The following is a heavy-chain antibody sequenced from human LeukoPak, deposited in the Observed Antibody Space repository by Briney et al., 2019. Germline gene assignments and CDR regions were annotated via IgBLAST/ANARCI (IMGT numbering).Heavy chain of an antibody. D-gene: IGHD1-26*01. CDR2: IIPIFGTA. J-gene: IGHJ4*02. Sequence: GSSVKVSCKASGGTFSSYAISWVRQAPGQGLEWMGGIIPIFGTANYAQKFQGRVTITTDESTSTAYMELSSLRSEDTAVYYCARDPESHQWELTPFDYWGQGTLVTVSS. V-gene: IGHV1-69*05. CDR1: GGTFSSYA. CDR3: ARDPESHQWELTPFDY.